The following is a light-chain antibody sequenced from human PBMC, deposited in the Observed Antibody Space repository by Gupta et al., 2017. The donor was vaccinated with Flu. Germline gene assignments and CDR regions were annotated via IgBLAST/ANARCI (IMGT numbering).Light chain of an antibody. CDR1: QSLVYSDGNNY. Sequence: DVVMTQSPLSLPVNLGQPASISCRSSQSLVYSDGNNYLNWLQQRPGQSPMRLNYEASNRDGGVPSLSSSGXGGXYSILKXSREEDEFVGYYYGQKSKPPFTFGXGTKVDIK. V-gene: IGKV2-30*01. J-gene: IGKJ2*01. CDR2: EAS. CDR3: QKSKPPFT.